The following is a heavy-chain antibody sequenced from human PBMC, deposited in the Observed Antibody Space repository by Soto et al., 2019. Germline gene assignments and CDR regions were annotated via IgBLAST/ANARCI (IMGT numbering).Heavy chain of an antibody. CDR3: ARQGKITMARGVTNHYFQH. V-gene: IGHV4-39*01. Sequence: QLQLQESGPGLVKPSETLSLTCTVSGGSISSSSDYWGWIRQPPGKGLEWIGSIYYSGSTYYNPSLKSRVTISVDTFKNQFSLKLSSVTAADTAVYYCARQGKITMARGVTNHYFQHWGQGTLVTVSS. D-gene: IGHD3-10*01. CDR1: GGSISSSSDY. CDR2: IYYSGST. J-gene: IGHJ1*01.